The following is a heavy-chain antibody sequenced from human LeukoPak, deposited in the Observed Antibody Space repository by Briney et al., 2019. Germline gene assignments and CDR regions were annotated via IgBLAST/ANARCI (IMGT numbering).Heavy chain of an antibody. CDR2: IYSGGST. CDR1: GFTVSSNY. CDR3: AKDSSSSAFRHDYYYGMDV. V-gene: IGHV3-53*01. D-gene: IGHD6-6*01. J-gene: IGHJ6*02. Sequence: GGSLRLSCAASGFTVSSNYMSWVRQAPGKGLEWVSVIYSGGSTYYADSVKGRFTISRDNSKNTLYLQMNSLRAEDTAVYYCAKDSSSSAFRHDYYYGMDVWGQGTTVTVSS.